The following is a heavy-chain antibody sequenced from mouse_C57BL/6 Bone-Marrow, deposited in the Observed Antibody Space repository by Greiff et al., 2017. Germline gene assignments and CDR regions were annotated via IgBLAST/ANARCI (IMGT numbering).Heavy chain of an antibody. CDR3: ASRGDGDPLYYAMDY. Sequence: VQLQQPGAELVKPGASVKMSCKASGYTFTSYWITWVKQRPGQGLEWIGDIYPGSGSTNYNEKFKSKATLTVDTSSSTAYMQLSSLTSEDSSVYYCASRGDGDPLYYAMDYWGQGTSVTVSS. D-gene: IGHD2-13*01. V-gene: IGHV1-55*01. J-gene: IGHJ4*01. CDR2: IYPGSGST. CDR1: GYTFTSYW.